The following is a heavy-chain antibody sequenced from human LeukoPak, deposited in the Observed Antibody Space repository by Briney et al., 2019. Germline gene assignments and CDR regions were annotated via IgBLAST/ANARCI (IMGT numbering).Heavy chain of an antibody. V-gene: IGHV1-18*01. CDR3: ARYSSSWDIQEYYYYYYGMDV. CDR2: ISAYNGNT. CDR1: GYTFTSYG. Sequence: ASVKVSCKASGYTFTSYGISWVRPAPGQGLEWMGWISAYNGNTNYAQKLQGRVTMTTDTSTSTAYMELRSLRSDDTAVYYCARYSSSWDIQEYYYYYYGMDVWGQGTTVTVSS. D-gene: IGHD6-13*01. J-gene: IGHJ6*02.